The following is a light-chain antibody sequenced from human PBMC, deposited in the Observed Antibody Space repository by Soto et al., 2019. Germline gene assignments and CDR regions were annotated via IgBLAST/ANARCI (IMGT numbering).Light chain of an antibody. J-gene: IGKJ5*01. CDR2: DVS. CDR3: QQYNNWFSIT. CDR1: QSVGGK. V-gene: IGKV3-15*01. Sequence: EIMMTQSPATLSVSPGERATLSCRASQSVGGKLAWYQQKPGQAPRLVIYDVSTRAATIPARFSGSGSGTEFTLTISSLQSGDFAVYYCQQYNNWFSITFGQGTRLEIK.